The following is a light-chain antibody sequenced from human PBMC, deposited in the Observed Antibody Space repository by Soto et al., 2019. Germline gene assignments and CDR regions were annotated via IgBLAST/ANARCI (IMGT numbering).Light chain of an antibody. J-gene: IGLJ1*01. Sequence: TQTASVSWSPRKSNTLSFTGTSSDVGGYNYVSWYQQHPGKAPKLMIYEVSNRPSGVSNRFSGSKSGNTASLTISGLQAEDEADYYCSSYTSSSPYVFGTGTKVTVL. CDR1: SSDVGGYNY. V-gene: IGLV2-14*01. CDR2: EVS. CDR3: SSYTSSSPYV.